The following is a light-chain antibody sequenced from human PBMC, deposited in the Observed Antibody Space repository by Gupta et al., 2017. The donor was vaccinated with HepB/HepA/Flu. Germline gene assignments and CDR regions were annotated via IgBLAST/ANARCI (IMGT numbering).Light chain of an antibody. J-gene: IGKJ5*01. CDR2: AAS. Sequence: DIHMTQSPSYLSASVGDRVTITCRASQSISSYLNWYQQTPGKAPKLLIYAASSLQSGVPSRFSGSGSGTDFTLTISSRQPEDFATYYCQQSYSTPITFGQGTRLEIK. CDR1: QSISSY. CDR3: QQSYSTPIT. V-gene: IGKV1-39*01.